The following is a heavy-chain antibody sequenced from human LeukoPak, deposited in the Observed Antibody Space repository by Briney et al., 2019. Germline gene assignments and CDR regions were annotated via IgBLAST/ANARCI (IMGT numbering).Heavy chain of an antibody. CDR2: ISYDGSNK. CDR3: AKDTGIILVRGAADY. Sequence: GGSLRLSCAASGFTFSSYGMHGVRQAPGKGLEGVALISYDGSNKYYADSVKGRFTISRDNSKNTLYLQMNSLRAEDTAVYYCAKDTGIILVRGAADYWGQGILVTVSS. D-gene: IGHD3-10*01. J-gene: IGHJ4*02. V-gene: IGHV3-30*18. CDR1: GFTFSSYG.